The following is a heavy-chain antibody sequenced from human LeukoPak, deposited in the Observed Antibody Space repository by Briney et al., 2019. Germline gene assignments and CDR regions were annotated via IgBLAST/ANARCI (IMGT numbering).Heavy chain of an antibody. CDR1: GYTFTDYY. J-gene: IGHJ6*03. CDR3: ARGPTKPYGSGINRGRYYYYYMDV. V-gene: IGHV1-2*02. D-gene: IGHD3-10*01. Sequence: GASVKVSCKASGYTFTDYYMHWVRQAPGQGLEWMGWINPNNGGTNYAQNFQGRVTMTRDTSISTAYMELSRLRSEDTAVYYCARGPTKPYGSGINRGRYYYYYMDVWGKGTTVTISS. CDR2: INPNNGGT.